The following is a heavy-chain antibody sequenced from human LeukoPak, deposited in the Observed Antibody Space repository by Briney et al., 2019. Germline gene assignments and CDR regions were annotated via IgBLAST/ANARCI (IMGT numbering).Heavy chain of an antibody. J-gene: IGHJ4*02. D-gene: IGHD2/OR15-2a*01. Sequence: GGSLRLSCAVSGFTFSSYAMNWVRQAPGKGLEWVSGISGSGAGTYYADSVKGRFTISRDNSKNTLYLQMNSLRAEDTAVYYCAKRVRGFYTISYYFDYWGQGTLVTVSS. CDR1: GFTFSSYA. CDR3: AKRVRGFYTISYYFDY. CDR2: ISGSGAGT. V-gene: IGHV3-23*01.